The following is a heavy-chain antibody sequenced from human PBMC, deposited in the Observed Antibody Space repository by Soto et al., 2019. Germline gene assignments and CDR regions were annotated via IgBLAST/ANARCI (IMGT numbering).Heavy chain of an antibody. CDR1: GFTFSSYA. Sequence: PGGSLRLSCAASGFTFSSYAMSWVRQAPGKGLEWVSAISGSGGSTYYADSVKGRFTISRDNSKNTLYLQMNSLRAEDTAVYYCAKDHPHSGGYYYDYFDYWGQGTLVTVSS. J-gene: IGHJ4*02. CDR2: ISGSGGST. CDR3: AKDHPHSGGYYYDYFDY. V-gene: IGHV3-23*01. D-gene: IGHD3-22*01.